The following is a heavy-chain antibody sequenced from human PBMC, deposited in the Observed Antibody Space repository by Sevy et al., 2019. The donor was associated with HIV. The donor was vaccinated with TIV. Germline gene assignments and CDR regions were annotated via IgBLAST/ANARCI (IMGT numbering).Heavy chain of an antibody. CDR2: FDTEDGET. CDR3: ATNTDYGDSDY. Sequence: ASVKVSCKVSGYTLTELSMHWVRQAPGKGLEWMGSFDTEDGETLYAQKFQGRVTMTEDTSTDTAYMELSSLRSEDTAVYYSATNTDYGDSDYWGQGTLVTVSS. D-gene: IGHD4-17*01. J-gene: IGHJ4*02. V-gene: IGHV1-24*01. CDR1: GYTLTELS.